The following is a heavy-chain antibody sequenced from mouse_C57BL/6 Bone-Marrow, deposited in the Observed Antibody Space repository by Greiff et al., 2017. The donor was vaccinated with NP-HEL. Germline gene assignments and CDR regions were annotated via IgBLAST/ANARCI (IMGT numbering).Heavy chain of an antibody. Sequence: EVQLVESGPELVKPGASVKISCKASGYSFTDYNMNWVKQSNGKSLEWIGVINPNYGTTSYNQKFKGKATLTVDQSSSTAYMQLNSLTSEDSAVYYCARGWYYGSSYDDWGQGTTLTVSS. J-gene: IGHJ2*01. CDR2: INPNYGTT. D-gene: IGHD1-1*01. V-gene: IGHV1-39*01. CDR3: ARGWYYGSSYDD. CDR1: GYSFTDYN.